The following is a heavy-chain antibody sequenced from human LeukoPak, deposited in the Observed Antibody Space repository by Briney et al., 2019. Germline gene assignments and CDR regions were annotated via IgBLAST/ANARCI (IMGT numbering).Heavy chain of an antibody. Sequence: PSETLSLTCAVSGYSISSGYYWGWIRQPPGKGLEWIGSIYHSGSTHYNPSLKSRVTISVDTSKNQFSLKLSSVTAADTAVYYCARLISSPAYCSSTSCQGWFDPWGQGTLVTVSS. CDR2: IYHSGST. J-gene: IGHJ5*02. D-gene: IGHD2-2*01. CDR1: GYSISSGYY. V-gene: IGHV4-38-2*01. CDR3: ARLISSPAYCSSTSCQGWFDP.